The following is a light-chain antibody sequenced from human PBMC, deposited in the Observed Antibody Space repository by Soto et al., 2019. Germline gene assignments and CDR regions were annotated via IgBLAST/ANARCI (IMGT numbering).Light chain of an antibody. CDR1: ISNVGSSY. V-gene: IGLV1-51*01. J-gene: IGLJ3*02. CDR2: YKD. Sequence: QSVVTQPPSVSAAPGQRVTISCTGSISNVGSSYVSWYLAHPGSTPQLLIYYKDKRPSASAARFSSATTAASTTPATTALLPGDEAEYFCVTRYNAPNSGVFGGGTKLTVL. CDR3: VTRYNAPNSGV.